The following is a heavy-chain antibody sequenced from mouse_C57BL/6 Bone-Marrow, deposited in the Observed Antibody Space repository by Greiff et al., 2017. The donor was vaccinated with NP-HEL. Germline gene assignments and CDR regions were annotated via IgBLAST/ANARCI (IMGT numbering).Heavy chain of an antibody. CDR2: ISDGGSYT. Sequence: DVKLVESGGGLVKPGGSLKLSCAASGFTFSSYAMSWVRQTPEKRLEWVATISDGGSYTYYPDNVKGRFTISRDNAKNNLYLQMSHLKSEDTAMYYCARDSSGYVGDFDYWGQGTTLTVSS. V-gene: IGHV5-4*01. J-gene: IGHJ2*01. CDR1: GFTFSSYA. D-gene: IGHD3-2*02. CDR3: ARDSSGYVGDFDY.